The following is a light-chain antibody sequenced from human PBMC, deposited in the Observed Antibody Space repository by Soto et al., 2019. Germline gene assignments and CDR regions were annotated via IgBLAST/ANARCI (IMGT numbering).Light chain of an antibody. Sequence: EIVLTQSPGTLSLSPGERATLSCRASQSVSSSSVAWYQQKPGQAPRLLIYVASSSATGIPDRFSGSGSVTDFTLSISRLEPEDFAVYYCQQYGSSPPWTFGQGTKVEIK. V-gene: IGKV3-20*01. CDR1: QSVSSSS. CDR2: VAS. J-gene: IGKJ1*01. CDR3: QQYGSSPPWT.